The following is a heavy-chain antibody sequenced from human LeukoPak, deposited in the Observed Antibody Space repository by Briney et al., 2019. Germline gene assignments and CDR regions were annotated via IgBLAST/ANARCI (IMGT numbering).Heavy chain of an antibody. J-gene: IGHJ3*01. CDR3: ARDIELST. CDR2: ISFSGGNT. Sequence: GGSLRLSCSASGLPFTNAWMSWVRQAPGKGLEWVSLISFSGGNTYYADSVKGRFTISRDNSKDTVYLQMNSLRAEDTAIYYCARDIELSTWGLGTMVTVSS. D-gene: IGHD3-16*02. V-gene: IGHV3-23*01. CDR1: GLPFTNAW.